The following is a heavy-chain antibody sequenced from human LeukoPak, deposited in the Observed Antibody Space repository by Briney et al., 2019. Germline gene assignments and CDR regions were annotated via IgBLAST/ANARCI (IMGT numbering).Heavy chain of an antibody. V-gene: IGHV3-23*01. CDR3: AKDVLGGSHWDAFDI. CDR1: GFTFSSYA. Sequence: GGSLRLSCAASGFTFSSYAMSWVRRAPGKGLEWVSAISGSGGSTYYADSVKGRFTISRDNSKNTLYLQMNSLRAEDTAVYYCAKDVLGGSHWDAFDIWGQGTMVTVSS. D-gene: IGHD1-26*01. J-gene: IGHJ3*02. CDR2: ISGSGGST.